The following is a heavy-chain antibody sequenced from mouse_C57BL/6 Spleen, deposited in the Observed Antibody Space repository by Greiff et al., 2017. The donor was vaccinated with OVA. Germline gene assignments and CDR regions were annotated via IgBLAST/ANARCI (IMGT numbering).Heavy chain of an antibody. D-gene: IGHD5-1-1*01. CDR2: IYPGDGDT. Sequence: QVQLQQSGPELVKPGASVKISCKASGYAFSSSWMNWVKQRPGKGLEWIGRIYPGDGDTNYNGKFKGKATLTADKSSSTAYMQLSSLTSEDSAVYFCAREPPHTPYYYAMDCWGQGTSVTVSS. CDR3: AREPPHTPYYYAMDC. CDR1: GYAFSSSW. J-gene: IGHJ4*01. V-gene: IGHV1-82*01.